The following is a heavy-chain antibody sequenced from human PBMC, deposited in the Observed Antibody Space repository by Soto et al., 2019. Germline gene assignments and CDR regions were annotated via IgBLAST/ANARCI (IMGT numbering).Heavy chain of an antibody. J-gene: IGHJ4*02. Sequence: GASVKVSCKASGGTFSSYAISWVRQAPGQGLEWMGGIIPIFGTANYAQKFQSRVTITADESTSTAYMELSSLRSEDTAVYYCASYYYDSGGLYPLDYWGQGTLVTVSS. D-gene: IGHD3-22*01. CDR3: ASYYYDSGGLYPLDY. CDR1: GGTFSSYA. V-gene: IGHV1-69*13. CDR2: IIPIFGTA.